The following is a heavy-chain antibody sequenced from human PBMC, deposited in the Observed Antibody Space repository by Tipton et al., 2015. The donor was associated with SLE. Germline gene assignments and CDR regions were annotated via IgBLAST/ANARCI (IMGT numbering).Heavy chain of an antibody. CDR3: ARGKRHYDVLTGYYSKPHYFDF. CDR2: IYTSGST. CDR1: GVSISSYY. D-gene: IGHD3-9*01. V-gene: IGHV4-4*07. Sequence: TLSLTCTVSGVSISSYYWSWIRQPAGKGLEWIGRIYTSGSTNYNPSLESRVTISVDTSRNLFSLNLSSVTAADTAVYYCARGKRHYDVLTGYYSKPHYFDFWGQGTVVAVSP. J-gene: IGHJ4*02.